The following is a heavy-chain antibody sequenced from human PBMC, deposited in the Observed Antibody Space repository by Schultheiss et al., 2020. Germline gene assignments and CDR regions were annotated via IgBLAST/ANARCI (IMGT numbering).Heavy chain of an antibody. D-gene: IGHD3-9*01. V-gene: IGHV5-51*01. CDR2: IYPGDSDT. J-gene: IGHJ3*02. Sequence: GESLKISCKGSGYSFTSYWIGWVRQMPGKGLEWMGIIYPGDSDTRYSPSFQGQVTISADKSISTAYLQWSSLKASDTAMYYCARKYYDILTGQDDAFDIWGQGTMVTV. CDR1: GYSFTSYW. CDR3: ARKYYDILTGQDDAFDI.